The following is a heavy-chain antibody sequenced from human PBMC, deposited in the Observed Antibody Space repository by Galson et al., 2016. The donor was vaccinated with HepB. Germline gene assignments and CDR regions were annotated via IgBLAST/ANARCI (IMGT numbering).Heavy chain of an antibody. Sequence: SVKVSCKASGFTFSHFHLHWVRQAPGQGPEWMGIVNPADGATAYAQKFQARATVSTDTSTSTVYLELRSLFSEDTAVYYCARDYYGSASSTKAFDMWGQGTMVTVAS. J-gene: IGHJ3*02. CDR3: ARDYYGSASSTKAFDM. CDR2: VNPADGAT. V-gene: IGHV1-46*01. CDR1: GFTFSHFH. D-gene: IGHD3-10*01.